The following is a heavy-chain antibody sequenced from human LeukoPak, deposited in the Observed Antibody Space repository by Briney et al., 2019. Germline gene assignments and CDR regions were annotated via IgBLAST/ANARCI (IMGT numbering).Heavy chain of an antibody. CDR3: ARGVVVVVGGENFDY. CDR2: INHSGST. J-gene: IGHJ4*02. D-gene: IGHD2-15*01. CDR1: GGSFSGYY. Sequence: SETLSLTCAVYGGSFSGYYWSWIRQPPGKGLEWIGEINHSGSTNHNPSLKSRVTISVDTSKNQFSLKLSSVTAADTAVYYCARGVVVVVGGENFDYWGQGTPVTVSS. V-gene: IGHV4-34*01.